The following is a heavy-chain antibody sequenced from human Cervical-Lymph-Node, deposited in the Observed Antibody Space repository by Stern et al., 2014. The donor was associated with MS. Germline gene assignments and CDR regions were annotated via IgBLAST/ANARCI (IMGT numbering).Heavy chain of an antibody. J-gene: IGHJ4*02. CDR1: GFTFSSYS. Sequence: EDQLVESGGGLVQPGGSLRLSCAASGFTFSSYSMNWVRQAPGKGLEWVSYISSSSSTIYYADSVKGRFTISRDNAKNSLYLQMNSVRDEDTAVYYCARDLRFLEWLGGDYDYWGQGTLVTVSS. CDR3: ARDLRFLEWLGGDYDY. V-gene: IGHV3-48*02. D-gene: IGHD3-3*01. CDR2: ISSSSSTI.